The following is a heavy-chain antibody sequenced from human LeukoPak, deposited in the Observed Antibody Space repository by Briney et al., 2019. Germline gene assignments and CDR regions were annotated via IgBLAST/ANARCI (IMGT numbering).Heavy chain of an antibody. V-gene: IGHV3-23*01. CDR3: AKNSYSGTVSLWDF. D-gene: IGHD1-26*01. Sequence: GGSLRLSCEGSEFTFSTYAMSWVRQAPGKVMEWVSTISGSGADTYYADSMKGRFTVSRDNSKNTLYLHMNSLRAEDTAVYYCAKNSYSGTVSLWDFWGQGTMVTVSS. CDR1: EFTFSTYA. CDR2: ISGSGADT. J-gene: IGHJ3*01.